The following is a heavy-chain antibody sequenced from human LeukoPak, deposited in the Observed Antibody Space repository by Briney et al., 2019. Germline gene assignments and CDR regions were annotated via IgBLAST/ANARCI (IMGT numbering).Heavy chain of an antibody. D-gene: IGHD5-24*01. Sequence: AASVKVSCKASGYTFTGYYMHWARQAPGQGLEWMGWIIPNSGGTNYAQKFQGRVTMTRDTSISTVYMGRSRLKADDMYVCEGALSLGEMTMDVWGKGTTVTVSS. J-gene: IGHJ6*04. CDR3: ALSLGEMTMDV. CDR1: GYTFTGYY. V-gene: IGHV1-2*02. CDR2: IIPNSGGT.